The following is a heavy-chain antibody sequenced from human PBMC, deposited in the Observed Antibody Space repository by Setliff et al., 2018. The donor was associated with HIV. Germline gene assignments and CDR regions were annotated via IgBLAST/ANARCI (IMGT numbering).Heavy chain of an antibody. J-gene: IGHJ6*02. Sequence: KTSETLSLTCDVYGGSFSGYYWSWIRQPPGKGLEWIGEINHSGSTNYNPSLKSRVAISVDTSKTQLSLNLSSVTAADTAIYYCVRGGRRRGFYYFGMDVWGQGTTVTVSS. CDR2: INHSGST. D-gene: IGHD3-10*01. CDR3: VRGGRRRGFYYFGMDV. V-gene: IGHV4-34*01. CDR1: GGSFSGYY.